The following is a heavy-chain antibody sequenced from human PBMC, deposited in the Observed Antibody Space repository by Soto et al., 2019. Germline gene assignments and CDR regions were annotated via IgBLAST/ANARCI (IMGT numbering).Heavy chain of an antibody. V-gene: IGHV3-74*01. D-gene: IGHD2-21*02. CDR2: ITSDGKSK. J-gene: IGHJ5*02. CDR1: GFNCSNHW. CDR3: ARESGDWPLNWFDP. Sequence: VHLVESGGGLVQPGGSLRLSCAASGFNCSNHWMHWVRQRPGEGLVWVSRITSDGKSKAYAESVKGRFAISRDNAKNTLYLQMNGLTAEDTAVYYCARESGDWPLNWFDPWGQGTLVTVSS.